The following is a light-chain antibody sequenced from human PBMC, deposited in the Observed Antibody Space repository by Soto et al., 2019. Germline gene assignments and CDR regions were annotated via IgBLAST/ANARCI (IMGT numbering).Light chain of an antibody. CDR3: QQYGRSPGLFT. CDR2: DAS. V-gene: IGKV3-20*01. J-gene: IGKJ3*01. Sequence: IVLTQSPGTLSLSPGERASLSCRASQSVSGTYLAWYQQKPGQAPRLLIYDASSRATGIPDRFRGSGSGTDFTLTISRLEPEDFAVYYCQQYGRSPGLFTFGPWTKVDIK. CDR1: QSVSGTY.